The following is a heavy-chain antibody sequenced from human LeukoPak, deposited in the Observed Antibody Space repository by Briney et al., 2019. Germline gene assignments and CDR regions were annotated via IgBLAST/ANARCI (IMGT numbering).Heavy chain of an antibody. J-gene: IGHJ5*02. V-gene: IGHV1-69*06. Sequence: GSSVKVSCRSSGGTFNTHIFNSVRQAPGQGLEWMGGITPIIGTTKYAQRFQARVTITADRSTSTAYLELSGLTYDDTAVYYCTRVTLRGSKYNWFDPWGQGTHVSVSS. CDR3: TRVTLRGSKYNWFDP. CDR1: GGTFNTHI. CDR2: ITPIIGTT. D-gene: IGHD1-26*01.